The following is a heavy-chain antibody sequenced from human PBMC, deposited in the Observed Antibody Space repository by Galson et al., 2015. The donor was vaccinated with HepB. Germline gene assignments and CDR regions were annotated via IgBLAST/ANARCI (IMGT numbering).Heavy chain of an antibody. CDR3: AKVATTGGPNMIFDF. CDR2: ISDSGAGT. J-gene: IGHJ4*02. V-gene: IGHV3-23*01. D-gene: IGHD3-16*01. CDR1: GFTFSNYA. Sequence: SLRLSCAASGFTFSNYAMSWVRQAPGKGLEWVSTISDSGAGTYYADSVKGRFTISRDTSKHTLDLQMNSLRADDTSVYFCAKVATTGGPNMIFDFWGQGTLVTVSS.